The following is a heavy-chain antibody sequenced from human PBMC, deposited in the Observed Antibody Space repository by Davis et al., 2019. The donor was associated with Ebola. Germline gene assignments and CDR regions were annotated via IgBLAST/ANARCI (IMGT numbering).Heavy chain of an antibody. V-gene: IGHV7-4-1*02. CDR2: INFNTGSP. J-gene: IGHJ6*04. Sequence: AASVKVSCKASGYSFTTYAINRVRQAPGQGLQWMGWINFNTGSPTYAQGFTGRFVFSFDTSVSTAYLQISSLKAEDSAIYYCARSSYSWYFSGMDVWGKGTTVTVSS. CDR1: GYSFTTYA. D-gene: IGHD6-13*01. CDR3: ARSSYSWYFSGMDV.